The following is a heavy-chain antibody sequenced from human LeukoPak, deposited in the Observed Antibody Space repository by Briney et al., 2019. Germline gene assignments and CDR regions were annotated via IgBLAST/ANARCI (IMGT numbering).Heavy chain of an antibody. Sequence: ASVKVSCKASGYTFTSYGISWVRQAPGQGLEWMGWISAGNGNTKYSQKFQGRVTITRDTSASTAYMELSSLRSEDTAVYYCLTGWYFDYWGQGTLVTVSS. D-gene: IGHD6-19*01. CDR1: GYTFTSYG. V-gene: IGHV1-18*01. CDR3: LTGWYFDY. CDR2: ISAGNGNT. J-gene: IGHJ4*02.